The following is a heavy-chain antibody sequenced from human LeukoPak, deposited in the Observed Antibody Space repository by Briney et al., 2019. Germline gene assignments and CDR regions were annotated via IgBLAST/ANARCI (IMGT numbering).Heavy chain of an antibody. CDR2: ISGSGGST. CDR1: GFTFSGYA. D-gene: IGHD2-2*02. V-gene: IGHV3-23*01. J-gene: IGHJ4*02. Sequence: PGGSLRLSCAASGFTFSGYAMSWVRQAPGKGLEWVSAISGSGGSTYYADSVKGRFTISRDNSKNTLYLQMNSLRAEDTAVYYCEIYWSSTSCYTVDYWGQGTLVTVSS. CDR3: EIYWSSTSCYTVDY.